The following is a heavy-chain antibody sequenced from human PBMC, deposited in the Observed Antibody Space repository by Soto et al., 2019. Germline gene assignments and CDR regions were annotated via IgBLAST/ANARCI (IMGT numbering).Heavy chain of an antibody. CDR2: ISSTTNYI. CDR1: GFTFTRYS. Sequence: GGSLRLSCAASGFTFTRYSMNWVRQAPGKGLEWASSISSTTNYIYYGDSMKGLFTISRDNAKNSLYLEMNSLRAEDTAVYYCARESEDLTSNFDYWGQGTLVTVSS. V-gene: IGHV3-21*06. CDR3: ARESEDLTSNFDY. J-gene: IGHJ4*02.